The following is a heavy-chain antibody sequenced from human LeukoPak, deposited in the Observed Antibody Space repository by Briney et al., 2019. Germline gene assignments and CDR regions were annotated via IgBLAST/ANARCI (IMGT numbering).Heavy chain of an antibody. V-gene: IGHV3-33*01. CDR1: GFTFSSYG. J-gene: IGHJ4*02. Sequence: GGSLRLSCAASGFTFSSYGIHWVRQAPGKGLEWVSLIWYDGSSKYYADSVKGRFTISRDNSKNTLYLQMNTLRAEDTGVYYCARGGWFGDPAGLDYWGQGTLVTVSS. D-gene: IGHD3-10*01. CDR3: ARGGWFGDPAGLDY. CDR2: IWYDGSSK.